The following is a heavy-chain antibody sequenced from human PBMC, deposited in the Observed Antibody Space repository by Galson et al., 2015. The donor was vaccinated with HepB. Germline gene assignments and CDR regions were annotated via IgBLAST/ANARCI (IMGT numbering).Heavy chain of an antibody. V-gene: IGHV4-34*01. Sequence: SETLSLTCAVYGGSFSGYCWSWIRQPPGKGLEWIGEINHSGSTNYNPSLKSRVTISVDTSKNQFSLKLSSVTAADTAVYYCARGAYDILTGYPHPVDYWGQGTLVTVSS. CDR3: ARGAYDILTGYPHPVDY. CDR2: INHSGST. D-gene: IGHD3-9*01. CDR1: GGSFSGYC. J-gene: IGHJ4*02.